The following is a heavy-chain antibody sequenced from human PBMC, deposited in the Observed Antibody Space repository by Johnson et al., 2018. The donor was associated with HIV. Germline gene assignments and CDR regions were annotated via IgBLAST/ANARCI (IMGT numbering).Heavy chain of an antibody. CDR2: ITGRGTAI. CDR1: GFTVSSNY. Sequence: QVQLVESGGGLVQPGGSLRLSCAASGFTVSSNYMSWVRQAPGKGLEWLAFITGRGTAIYADSVKGRFTISRANAKSSVILQVNSLTAEDTATYYCAKEWSAFDSWGQGTMVTVAA. D-gene: IGHD1-26*01. V-gene: IGHV3-11*04. J-gene: IGHJ3*02. CDR3: AKEWSAFDS.